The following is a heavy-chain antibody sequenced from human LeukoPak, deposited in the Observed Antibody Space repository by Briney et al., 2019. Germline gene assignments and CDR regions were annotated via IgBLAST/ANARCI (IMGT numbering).Heavy chain of an antibody. V-gene: IGHV3-48*03. Sequence: GGSLRLSCAASGFTFSSYEMNWVRQAPGKGLEWVSYISSSGRTIYYADSVKGRFTISRDNDKNSLYLQMNSLRAEDTAVYYCARDYRGVMDYWGQGTLVTVSS. CDR3: ARDYRGVMDY. D-gene: IGHD3-10*01. CDR1: GFTFSSYE. CDR2: ISSSGRTI. J-gene: IGHJ4*02.